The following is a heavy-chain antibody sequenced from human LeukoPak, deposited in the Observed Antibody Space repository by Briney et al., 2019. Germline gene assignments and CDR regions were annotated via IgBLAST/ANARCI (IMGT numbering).Heavy chain of an antibody. V-gene: IGHV4-34*01. Sequence: SETRSLTCAVSGGSFSGFRWHWIRQPPGKGPEWIGEINHSGGTTYNPSLKSRVTISVDTSKIQFSLNLTSVTAADTAVYYCALELVVPAALERLNAFDIWGHGTMVTVSS. CDR2: INHSGGT. J-gene: IGHJ3*02. CDR1: GGSFSGFR. D-gene: IGHD2-2*01. CDR3: ALELVVPAALERLNAFDI.